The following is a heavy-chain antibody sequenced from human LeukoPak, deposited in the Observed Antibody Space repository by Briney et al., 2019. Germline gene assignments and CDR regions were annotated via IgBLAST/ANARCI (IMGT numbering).Heavy chain of an antibody. V-gene: IGHV4-31*03. CDR2: IYYSGST. CDR3: ARLFSGSYSNDAFDI. Sequence: SETLSLTCTVSGGSISSSGYYWSWIRQHPGKGLEWIGYIYYSGSTYYNPSLKSRVTISVDTSKNQFSLKLSSVTAADTAVYYCARLFSGSYSNDAFDIWGQGTMVTVSS. D-gene: IGHD1-26*01. CDR1: GGSISSSGYY. J-gene: IGHJ3*02.